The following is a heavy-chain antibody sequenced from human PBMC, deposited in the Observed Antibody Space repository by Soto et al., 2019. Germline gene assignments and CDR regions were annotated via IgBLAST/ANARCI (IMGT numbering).Heavy chain of an antibody. J-gene: IGHJ4*02. CDR1: GFTFSSYW. V-gene: IGHV3-74*01. CDR3: ARDSRELRFLEWLLWFDY. Sequence: GGSLRLSCVASGFTFSSYWMHWVRQAPGKGLVWVSRINSDGSSTSYADSVKGRFTISRDNAKNTLYLQMNSLRAGDTAVYYCARDSRELRFLEWLLWFDYWGQGTLVTVSS. D-gene: IGHD3-3*01. CDR2: INSDGSST.